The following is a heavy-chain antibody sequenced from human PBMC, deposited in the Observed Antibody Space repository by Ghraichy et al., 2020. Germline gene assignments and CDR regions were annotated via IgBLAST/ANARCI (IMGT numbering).Heavy chain of an antibody. CDR2: IYYSGST. V-gene: IGHV4-61*01. J-gene: IGHJ4*02. CDR1: GGSVSSGSYY. Sequence: SETLSLTCTVSGGSVSSGSYYWSWIRQPPGKGLEWIGYIYYSGSTNYNPSLKSRVTISVDTSKNQFSLKLSSVTAADTAVYYCARGPGYGSYWGQGTLVTVSS. D-gene: IGHD3-10*01. CDR3: ARGPGYGSY.